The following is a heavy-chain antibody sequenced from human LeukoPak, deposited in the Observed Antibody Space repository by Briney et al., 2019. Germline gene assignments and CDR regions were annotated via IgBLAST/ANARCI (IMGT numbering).Heavy chain of an antibody. Sequence: ASVKVSCKASGYTFTTYFMHWVRQAPGQGLEWRGIINPSGGSTSYAQKFQGRVTITADKSTSTAYMELNSLRAEDTAVYYCARRNVLGYFDLWGRGTLVTVSS. J-gene: IGHJ2*01. CDR2: INPSGGST. D-gene: IGHD1-1*01. CDR3: ARRNVLGYFDL. V-gene: IGHV1-46*01. CDR1: GYTFTTYF.